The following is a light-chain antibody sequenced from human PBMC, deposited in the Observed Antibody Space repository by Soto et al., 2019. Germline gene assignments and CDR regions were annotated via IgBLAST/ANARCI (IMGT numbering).Light chain of an antibody. V-gene: IGKV3-11*01. CDR2: GAS. Sequence: PGERATLSRRASENVRTFVDWYQQKPGQAPRLLIYGASNRATGIPARFSGSGSGTDFTLTISNLEPEDFAVYYCQQHSHWPPWTFGQGTRVEIQ. J-gene: IGKJ1*01. CDR3: QQHSHWPPWT. CDR1: ENVRTF.